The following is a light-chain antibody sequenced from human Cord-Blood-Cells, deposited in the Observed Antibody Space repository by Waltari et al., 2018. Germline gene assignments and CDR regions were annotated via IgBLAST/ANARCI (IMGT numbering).Light chain of an antibody. CDR1: QSVSSSY. J-gene: IGKJ1*01. CDR3: QHPWT. Sequence: IVLTQSPGTLSLSPGERATLSCRASQSVSSSYLAWYQQKPGQAPRLLIYGASSRATGIPDRFSSSGSGTDFTLTISRLEPEDFAVYYCQHPWTFGQGTKVEIK. V-gene: IGKV3-20*01. CDR2: GAS.